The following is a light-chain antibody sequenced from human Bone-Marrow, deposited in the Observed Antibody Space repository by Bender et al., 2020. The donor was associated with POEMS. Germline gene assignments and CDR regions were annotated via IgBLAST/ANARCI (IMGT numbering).Light chain of an antibody. Sequence: QSALTQPASVSGSPGQSITISCTGTSSDVGGYHYVSWYQQHPGKAPKLIIYDVSLRPSGVSNRFSGSKSGNTASLTISGLQAEDEADYYCCSYAGGDSYVFGSGTKVTVL. CDR2: DVS. J-gene: IGLJ1*01. V-gene: IGLV2-14*03. CDR3: CSYAGGDSYV. CDR1: SSDVGGYHY.